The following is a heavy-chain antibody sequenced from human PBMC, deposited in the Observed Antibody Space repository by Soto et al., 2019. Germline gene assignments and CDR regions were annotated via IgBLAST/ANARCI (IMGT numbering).Heavy chain of an antibody. D-gene: IGHD1-20*01. CDR2: IRDKANSYTT. V-gene: IGHV3-72*01. CDR1: GFIFSDHY. CDR3: ARGYDYNDGVYASDI. J-gene: IGHJ3*02. Sequence: EVQMVESGGGLVQPGRSLRLSCAASGFIFSDHYMDWVRQAPGKGLEWVGRIRDKANSYTTEYAASVKGRFTISRDDSKTSLDLQMNSLKIEDTAVYYCARGYDYNDGVYASDIWGQGTMVNVSS.